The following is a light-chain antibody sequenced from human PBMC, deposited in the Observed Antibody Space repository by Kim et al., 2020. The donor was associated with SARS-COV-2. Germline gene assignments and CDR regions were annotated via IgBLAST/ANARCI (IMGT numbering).Light chain of an antibody. Sequence: EIVLTQSPGTLSLSPGERATLSCRASQSVSSSYLAWYQQKPGQAPRLLIYGASSRATGIPDRFSGSGSGTDFTLTISRLEPEDFAMYYCKHSGTSPRTFGQGTKVDIK. CDR1: QSVSSSY. J-gene: IGKJ1*01. CDR3: KHSGTSPRT. V-gene: IGKV3-20*01. CDR2: GAS.